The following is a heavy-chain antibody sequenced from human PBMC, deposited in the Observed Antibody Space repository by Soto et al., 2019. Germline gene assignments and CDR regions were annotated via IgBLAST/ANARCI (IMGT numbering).Heavy chain of an antibody. CDR1: GGSISSYY. CDR2: IYYSGST. J-gene: IGHJ4*02. Sequence: SETLSLTCTVSGGSISSYYWSWIRQPPGKGLEWIGYIYYSGSTNYNPSLKSRVTISVDTSKNQFSLKLSSVTAADTAVYYCALFNFGYYDSSGYHPFDYWGQGTLVTVPQ. CDR3: ALFNFGYYDSSGYHPFDY. V-gene: IGHV4-59*01. D-gene: IGHD3-22*01.